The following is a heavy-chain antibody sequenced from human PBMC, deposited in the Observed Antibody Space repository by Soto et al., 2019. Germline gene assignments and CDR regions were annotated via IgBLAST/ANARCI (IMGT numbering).Heavy chain of an antibody. J-gene: IGHJ4*02. CDR1: GGSISSSSYY. Sequence: PSETLSLTCTVSGGSISSSSYYWGWIRQPPGKGLEWIGSIYYSGSTYYNPSLKSRVTISVDTSKNQFSLKLSSVTAADTAVYYCERNHSYYDFWSGYYTAKFFDYWGQGTLVTVSS. CDR2: IYYSGST. D-gene: IGHD3-3*01. CDR3: ERNHSYYDFWSGYYTAKFFDY. V-gene: IGHV4-39*01.